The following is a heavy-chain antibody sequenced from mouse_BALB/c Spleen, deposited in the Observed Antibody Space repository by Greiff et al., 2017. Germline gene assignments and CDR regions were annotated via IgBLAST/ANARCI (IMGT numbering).Heavy chain of an antibody. CDR1: GYSFTGYY. Sequence: LVKTGASVKISCKASGYSFTGYYMHWVKQSHGKSLEWIGYISCYNGATSYNQKFKGKATFTVDTSSSTAYMQFNSLTSEDSAVYYCARSDYGSSQYYAMDYWGQGTSVTVSS. CDR3: ARSDYGSSQYYAMDY. J-gene: IGHJ4*01. V-gene: IGHV1S34*01. CDR2: ISCYNGAT. D-gene: IGHD1-1*01.